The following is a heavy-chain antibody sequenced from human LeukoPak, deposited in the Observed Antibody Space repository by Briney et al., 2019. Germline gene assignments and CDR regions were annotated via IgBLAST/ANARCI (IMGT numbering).Heavy chain of an antibody. CDR2: ISSSGSTI. D-gene: IGHD3-3*01. J-gene: IGHJ4*02. CDR3: ARESGPHITIFGVVQPTNYFDY. V-gene: IGHV3-11*01. Sequence: GGSLRLSCAASGFTFSDYYMSWIRQAPGKGLEWVSYISSSGSTIYYADSVKGRFTISRDNAKTSLYLQMNSLRAEDTAVYYCARESGPHITIFGVVQPTNYFDYWGQETLVTVSS. CDR1: GFTFSDYY.